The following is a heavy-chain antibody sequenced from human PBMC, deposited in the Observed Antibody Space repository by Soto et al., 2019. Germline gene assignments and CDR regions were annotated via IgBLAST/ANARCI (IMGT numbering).Heavy chain of an antibody. Sequence: QVRLVESGGGVVQPGTSLRLSCAASGFTLSDYDIHWGRQAAGKGLEWVATMTYDGASEYYADSVKGRFTMSLDNSKRGLSLKMHSLRSDDTAVYYCARVRLSIAVDDDLDVWGQGTTVTVSS. CDR2: MTYDGASE. CDR1: GFTLSDYD. D-gene: IGHD3-3*02. CDR3: ARVRLSIAVDDDLDV. J-gene: IGHJ3*01. V-gene: IGHV3-30*03.